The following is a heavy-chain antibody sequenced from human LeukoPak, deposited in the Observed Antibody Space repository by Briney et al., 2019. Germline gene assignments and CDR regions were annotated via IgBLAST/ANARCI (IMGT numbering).Heavy chain of an antibody. Sequence: MSGGSLLLSCAASGFTFSDYNMNWVRPAPGKGLERVSYITNGGSTIHHADSVKGRFTISRDNAKKTLYLQMNSLRAEDTAVYYCARSIGLTGGGVDVWGQGTTVTVSS. D-gene: IGHD3-9*01. CDR1: GFTFSDYN. CDR2: ITNGGSTI. V-gene: IGHV3-11*01. J-gene: IGHJ6*02. CDR3: ARSIGLTGGGVDV.